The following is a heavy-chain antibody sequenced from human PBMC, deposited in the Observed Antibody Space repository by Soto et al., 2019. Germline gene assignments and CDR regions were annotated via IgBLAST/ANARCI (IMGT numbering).Heavy chain of an antibody. CDR3: VRAYEFWSGYYTDFDY. Sequence: GGSLRFSCAASGITYSSYSMNWVHQAQGKGLEWISSISSSSSYIYSADSVKGRFTMSRDNAKNSLYLQMNSLRAEDKAVYYCVRAYEFWSGYYTDFDYWGKGTLVTVSS. CDR1: GITYSSYS. J-gene: IGHJ4*02. CDR2: ISSSSSYI. V-gene: IGHV3-21*01. D-gene: IGHD3-3*01.